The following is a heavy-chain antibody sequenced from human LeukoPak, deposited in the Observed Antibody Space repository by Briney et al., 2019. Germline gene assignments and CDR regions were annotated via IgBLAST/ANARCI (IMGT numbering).Heavy chain of an antibody. CDR3: ARDIRGEMATKSDY. CDR1: GFTFSSYS. Sequence: AGGSLRLSCAASGFTFSSYSMNWVRQAPGKALEWVSSISSSSSYIYYADSVKGRFTISRDNAKNSLYLQMNSLRAEDTAVYYCARDIRGEMATKSDYWGQGTLVTVSS. CDR2: ISSSSSYI. V-gene: IGHV3-21*01. D-gene: IGHD5-24*01. J-gene: IGHJ4*02.